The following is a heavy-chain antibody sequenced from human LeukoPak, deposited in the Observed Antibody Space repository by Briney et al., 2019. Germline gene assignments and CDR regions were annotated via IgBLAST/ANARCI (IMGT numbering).Heavy chain of an antibody. CDR1: GYIFTHNW. D-gene: IGHD3-10*01. V-gene: IGHV5-51*01. J-gene: IGHJ4*02. CDR3: ARQTRDGSGSRGYFFDF. CDR2: IYPGDPDT. Sequence: GESLKISCKGSGYIFTHNWLGWVRQMPGKGLEWMGIIYPGDPDTRYSPSFEGQVTISVDKSSSTAYLQWSSLKASDTAMYYCARQTRDGSGSRGYFFDFWGQGTLVTVSS.